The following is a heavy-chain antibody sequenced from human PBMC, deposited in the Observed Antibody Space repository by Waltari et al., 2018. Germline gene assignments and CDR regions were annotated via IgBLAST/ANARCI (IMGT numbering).Heavy chain of an antibody. V-gene: IGHV1-69*15. J-gene: IGHJ6*02. CDR1: GGTFSRYA. CDR3: ARDRRAYGFYYYGMDV. Sequence: QVQLVQSGAEVKTPGSSVKVSCKASGGTFSRYATIWVRQDPGQGLEWMGRIIPIFGTANYAQKFQGRVTITADESTSTAYMELSSLRSEDTAVYYCARDRRAYGFYYYGMDVWGQGTTVTVSS. CDR2: IIPIFGTA. D-gene: IGHD4-17*01.